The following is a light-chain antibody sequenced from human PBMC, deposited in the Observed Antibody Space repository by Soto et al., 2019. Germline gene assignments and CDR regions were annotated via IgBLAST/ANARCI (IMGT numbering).Light chain of an antibody. CDR2: NSN. Sequence: EIVLTQSPGTLSLSPGERATLSCRASQSVRSNYLAWYQQKPGRAPRLLIYNSNTRATGDPDRFSGSGSGTDFTLTISRLEPEDFALYYCQQYRDFPRTFGQGTKVEMK. CDR1: QSVRSNY. J-gene: IGKJ1*01. V-gene: IGKV3-20*01. CDR3: QQYRDFPRT.